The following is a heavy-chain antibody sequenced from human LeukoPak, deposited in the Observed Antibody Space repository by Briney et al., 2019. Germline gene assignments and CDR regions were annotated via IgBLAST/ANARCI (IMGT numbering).Heavy chain of an antibody. CDR2: ISGSGGST. CDR1: GFTFSSYA. CDR3: AKDPIPGSSDWGPLSLYYFDY. V-gene: IGHV3-23*01. Sequence: GGSLRLSCAASGFTFSSYAVSWVRQAPGKGLEWVSAISGSGGSTYYADSVKGRFTISRDNSKNTLYLQMNSLRAEDTAVYYCAKDPIPGSSDWGPLSLYYFDYWGQGTLVTVSS. D-gene: IGHD6-19*01. J-gene: IGHJ4*02.